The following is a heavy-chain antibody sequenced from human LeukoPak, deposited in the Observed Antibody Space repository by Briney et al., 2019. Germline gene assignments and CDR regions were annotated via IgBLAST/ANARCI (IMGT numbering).Heavy chain of an antibody. CDR1: GLTFSGYA. J-gene: IGHJ4*02. Sequence: PGRSLRLSCAASGLTFSGYAMHGVRQAPGKGLEWVAVMSSNGSYENYADSVKGRFTISRDNSKNTLYLQMNSLRAEDTAVYFCASQISTGYWGQGTPVTVSS. D-gene: IGHD2/OR15-2a*01. CDR2: MSSNGSYE. V-gene: IGHV3-30*03. CDR3: ASQISTGY.